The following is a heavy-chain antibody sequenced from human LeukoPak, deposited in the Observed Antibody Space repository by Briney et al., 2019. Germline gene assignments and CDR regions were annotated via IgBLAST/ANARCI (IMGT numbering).Heavy chain of an antibody. D-gene: IGHD4-17*01. Sequence: SETLSLTCTVSGGSISSYYWSWIRQPPGKGLEWIGYIYYSGSTNYNPSLKSRVTISVDTSKNQFSLKLSSVTAADTAVYYCAREATVVNNFDYWGQGTLVTVSS. CDR3: AREATVVNNFDY. V-gene: IGHV4-59*01. CDR1: GGSISSYY. J-gene: IGHJ4*02. CDR2: IYYSGST.